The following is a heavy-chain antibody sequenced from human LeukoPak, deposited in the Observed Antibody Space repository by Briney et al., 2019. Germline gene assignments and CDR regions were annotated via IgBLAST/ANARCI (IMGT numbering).Heavy chain of an antibody. D-gene: IGHD2-2*01. CDR3: ARLKCISTTCPSRYVMDV. V-gene: IGHV4-59*01. J-gene: IGHJ6*02. Sequence: PSETLSLNRSVTGGSISPYYWSWIRQPPEKGLEYIGYIYYIGSTNYNPSLKSRVTISVDTPKDQFSLNLTSVTAADTAVYYCARLKCISTTCPSRYVMDVWGQGTTVTVSS. CDR1: GGSISPYY. CDR2: IYYIGST.